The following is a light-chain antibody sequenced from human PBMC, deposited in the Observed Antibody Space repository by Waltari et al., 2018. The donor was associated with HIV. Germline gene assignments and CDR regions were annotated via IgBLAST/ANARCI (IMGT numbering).Light chain of an antibody. CDR1: SSDIGTYDL. V-gene: IGLV2-14*02. CDR2: EVS. Sequence: QSALTQPASVSGSPGQSIPVSCTGTSSDIGTYDLVSWYQQEPGKAPKLMIYEVSNRPSGVSNRFSGSKSGNTASLTISGLQAEDEADYYCSSYTSSSTLVFGTGTKVTVL. J-gene: IGLJ1*01. CDR3: SSYTSSSTLV.